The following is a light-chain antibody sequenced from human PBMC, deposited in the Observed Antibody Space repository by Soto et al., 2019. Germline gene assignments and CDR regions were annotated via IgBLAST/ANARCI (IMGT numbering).Light chain of an antibody. CDR1: QSVSSSY. CDR2: GAS. V-gene: IGKV3-20*01. CDR3: QHFGVTTFT. J-gene: IGKJ5*01. Sequence: LSISPGALALSTGEAAALSGRASQSVSSSYIAWYQQRPGQTPSLLIYGASTRATGIPDRFSGSGSGTHFTLTISRLEPGDFAVYYCQHFGVTTFTFGQLTLLE.